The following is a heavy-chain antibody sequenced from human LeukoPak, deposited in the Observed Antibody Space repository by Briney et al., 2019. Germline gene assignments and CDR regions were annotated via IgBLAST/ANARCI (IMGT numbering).Heavy chain of an antibody. V-gene: IGHV4-39*01. D-gene: IGHD3-16*01. CDR2: IYYTGNT. CDR3: ARRLGGVNTPSHW. CDR1: GGSTSSSRYY. J-gene: IGHJ4*02. Sequence: TSETLSLTCTVSGGSTSSSRYYWDWIRQPPGRGLEWIGSIYYTGNTYYSPSLKSRVTISIDTSKNQFSLKLSSVTAADTAIYYCARRLGGVNTPSHWWGQGTLVSVSS.